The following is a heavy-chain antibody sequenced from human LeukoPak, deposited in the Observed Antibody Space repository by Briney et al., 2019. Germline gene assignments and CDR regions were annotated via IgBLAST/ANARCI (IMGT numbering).Heavy chain of an antibody. Sequence: GGSRRLSCAASGFGFSSYSMNWVRQAPGKGLEWVSSISSSSSYIYYADSVKGRFTISSDNAKNSLYLQMNSLRAEDTAVYYCARENGRYYYYGMDVWGQGTTVTVSS. J-gene: IGHJ6*02. CDR2: ISSSSSYI. V-gene: IGHV3-21*01. CDR3: ARENGRYYYYGMDV. CDR1: GFGFSSYS. D-gene: IGHD1-26*01.